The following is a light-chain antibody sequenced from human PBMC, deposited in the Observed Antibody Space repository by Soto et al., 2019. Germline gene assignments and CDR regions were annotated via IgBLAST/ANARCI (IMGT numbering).Light chain of an antibody. CDR3: AAWDDRLSGLV. CDR2: EVS. J-gene: IGLJ2*01. CDR1: SSDVGDYNY. V-gene: IGLV2-8*01. Sequence: QSVLTQPPSASGTPGQSVTIPCTGTSSDVGDYNYVSWYQQHPGKAPKLMIYEVSRRPSGVPDRFSGSKSGNTASLAISGLRSEDEADYYCAAWDDRLSGLVFGRGTKLTVL.